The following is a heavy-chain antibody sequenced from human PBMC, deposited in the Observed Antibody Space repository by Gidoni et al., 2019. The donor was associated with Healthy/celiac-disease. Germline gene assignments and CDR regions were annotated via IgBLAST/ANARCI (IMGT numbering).Heavy chain of an antibody. CDR3: AKDSEQLGLRTYYGMDV. Sequence: VQLVESGGGVVQPVWSLSLSCAASGFTFSSYGMHWVRQAPAKGLEWVAVISYDGSNKYYADSVKGRFTISRDNSKNTLYLQMNSLRAEDTAVYYCAKDSEQLGLRTYYGMDVWGQGTTVTVSS. CDR2: ISYDGSNK. CDR1: GFTFSSYG. J-gene: IGHJ6*02. D-gene: IGHD6-6*01. V-gene: IGHV3-30*18.